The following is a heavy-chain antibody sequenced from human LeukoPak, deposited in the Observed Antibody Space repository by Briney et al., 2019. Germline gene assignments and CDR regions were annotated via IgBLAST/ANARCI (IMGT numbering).Heavy chain of an antibody. D-gene: IGHD3-10*01. CDR2: ISGGST. V-gene: IGHV3-38-3*01. CDR3: AKGGMSTIVRGVIGYMDV. Sequence: GGSLRLSCAASGFTVSSNEMSWVRQAPGKGLEWVSSISGGSTYYADSRKGRFTISRDNSKNTLHLQMNSLRAEDTAVYYCAKGGMSTIVRGVIGYMDVWGKGTTVTISS. J-gene: IGHJ6*03. CDR1: GFTVSSNE.